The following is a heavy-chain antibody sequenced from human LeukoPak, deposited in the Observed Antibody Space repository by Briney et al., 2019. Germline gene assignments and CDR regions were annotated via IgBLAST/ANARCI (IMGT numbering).Heavy chain of an antibody. Sequence: PSETLSLTCTVSGGSISSSSYYWGWIRQPPGKGLEGIGSIYYSGSTYYNPSLKSRVTISVDTSKNQFSLKLSSVTAADTAVYYCARHQDIVLMVYATNQPFDYWGQGTLVTVSS. CDR2: IYYSGST. J-gene: IGHJ4*02. D-gene: IGHD2-8*01. V-gene: IGHV4-39*01. CDR1: GGSISSSSYY. CDR3: ARHQDIVLMVYATNQPFDY.